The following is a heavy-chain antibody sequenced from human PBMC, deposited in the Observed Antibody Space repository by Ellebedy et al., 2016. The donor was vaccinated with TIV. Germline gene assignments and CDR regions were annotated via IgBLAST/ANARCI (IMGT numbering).Heavy chain of an antibody. J-gene: IGHJ6*02. V-gene: IGHV1-46*01. D-gene: IGHD4-17*01. Sequence: ASVKVSCKASGYTFTSYYMHWVRQAPGQGLEWMGIINPSGGSTSYAQKLQGRVTMTRDTSTSTVYMELSSLRSEDTAVYYCATGYGDYGMDVWGQGTTVTVSS. CDR3: ATGYGDYGMDV. CDR2: INPSGGST. CDR1: GYTFTSYY.